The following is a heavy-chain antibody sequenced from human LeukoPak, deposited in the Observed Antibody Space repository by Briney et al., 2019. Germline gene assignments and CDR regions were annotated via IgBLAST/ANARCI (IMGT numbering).Heavy chain of an antibody. D-gene: IGHD2-2*01. Sequence: SETLSLTCTVSGGSISSYYWSWIRQPPGKGLEWIGYIYYSGSTNYNPSLKSRVTISVDTSKNQFSLKLSSVTAADTAVYYCARQNTSGPSFWYYYYGMDVWGQGTTVTVSS. CDR1: GGSISSYY. J-gene: IGHJ6*02. CDR2: IYYSGST. CDR3: ARQNTSGPSFWYYYYGMDV. V-gene: IGHV4-59*08.